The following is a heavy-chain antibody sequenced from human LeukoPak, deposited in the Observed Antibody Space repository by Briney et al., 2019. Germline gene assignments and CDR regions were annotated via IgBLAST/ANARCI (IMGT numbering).Heavy chain of an antibody. CDR2: ISSSGSTI. CDR3: ARDLVGATTPRDLVDY. Sequence: GGSLRLSCAASGFTFSSYEMNWVRQAPGKGLEWVSYISSSGSTIYYADSVKGRFTISRDNAKNSLYLQMNSLRAEDTAVYYCARDLVGATTPRDLVDYWGQGTLVTVSS. V-gene: IGHV3-48*03. CDR1: GFTFSSYE. D-gene: IGHD1-26*01. J-gene: IGHJ4*02.